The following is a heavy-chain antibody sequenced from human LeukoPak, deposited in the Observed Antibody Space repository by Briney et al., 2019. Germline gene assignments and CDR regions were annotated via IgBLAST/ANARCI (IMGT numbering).Heavy chain of an antibody. CDR2: IKQDGGDK. V-gene: IGHV3-7*05. CDR1: GFTFSNAW. Sequence: GGSLRLSCAASGFTFSNAWMAWVRQAPGKGPEWVANIKQDGGDKNYVDSVKGRFTISRDNAKNSLYLQMNSLRAEDTAIYYCARDWAGALDTWGQGTLVTVSS. CDR3: ARDWAGALDT. J-gene: IGHJ5*02. D-gene: IGHD1-14*01.